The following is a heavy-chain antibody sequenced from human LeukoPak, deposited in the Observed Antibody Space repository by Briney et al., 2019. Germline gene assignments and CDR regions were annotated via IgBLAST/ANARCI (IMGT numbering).Heavy chain of an antibody. J-gene: IGHJ4*02. CDR1: GFSLITSGVG. V-gene: IGHV2-5*01. D-gene: IGHD3-22*01. Sequence: SGPTLVKPTQTLTLTCTFSGFSLITSGVGVGWMRQPPGKALEWLALIYWNDDERYSPSLKSRLTITKDTSKNQVVLTMTNMDPVNTATYYCAHSHRNYYDSSGLFDYWGQGTLVTVSS. CDR3: AHSHRNYYDSSGLFDY. CDR2: IYWNDDE.